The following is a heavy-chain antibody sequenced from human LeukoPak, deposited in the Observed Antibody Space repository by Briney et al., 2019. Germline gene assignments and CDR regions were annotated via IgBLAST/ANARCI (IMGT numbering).Heavy chain of an antibody. V-gene: IGHV4-38-2*02. CDR3: ARVLVGAKYKLDC. Sequence: SETLSLTCTASGYSISSGHYWGWIRQPPGKGLEWVGSIFHSGSTYYNPSLKTRVTISVDTSKNQFSLNLNSVTAADTAVYYCARVLVGAKYKLDCWGQGTLVTVS. CDR2: IFHSGST. CDR1: GYSISSGHY. J-gene: IGHJ4*02. D-gene: IGHD1-26*01.